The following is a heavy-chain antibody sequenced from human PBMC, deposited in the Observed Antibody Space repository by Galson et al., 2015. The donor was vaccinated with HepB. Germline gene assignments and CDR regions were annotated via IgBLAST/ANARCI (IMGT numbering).Heavy chain of an antibody. CDR2: ISGSGGST. Sequence: SLRLSCAASGFTFSSYAMSWVRQAPGKGLEWVSAISGSGGSTYYADSVKGRFTISRDNSKNTLYLQMNSLRAEDTAVYYCAKRDGPYSSGWYHWGQGTLVTVSS. CDR1: GFTFSSYA. D-gene: IGHD6-19*01. CDR3: AKRDGPYSSGWYH. J-gene: IGHJ5*02. V-gene: IGHV3-23*01.